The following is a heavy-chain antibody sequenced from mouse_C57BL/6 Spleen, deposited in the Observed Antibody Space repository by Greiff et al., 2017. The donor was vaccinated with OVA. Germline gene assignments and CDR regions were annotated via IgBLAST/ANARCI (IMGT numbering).Heavy chain of an antibody. CDR1: GYAFSSYW. V-gene: IGHV1-80*01. D-gene: IGHD2-4*01. CDR3: ARGDYDYAFFAY. CDR2: IYPGDGDT. J-gene: IGHJ3*01. Sequence: QVQLKESGAELVKPGASVKISCKASGYAFSSYWMNWVKQRPGKGLEWIGQIYPGDGDTNYNGKFKGKATLTADKSSSTAYMQLSSLTSEDSAVYFCARGDYDYAFFAYWGQGTLVTVSA.